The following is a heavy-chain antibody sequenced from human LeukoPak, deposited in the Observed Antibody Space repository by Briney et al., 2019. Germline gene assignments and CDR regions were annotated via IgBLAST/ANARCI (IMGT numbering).Heavy chain of an antibody. CDR2: ISAYNGNT. CDR3: ARAWELPTAGMDV. D-gene: IGHD1-26*01. Sequence: ASVKVSCKASGYTFTGYFMHWVRQAPGQGLEWMGWISAYNGNTNYAQKLQGRVTMTTDTSTSTAYMELRSLRSDDTAVYYCARAWELPTAGMDVWGQGTTVTVSS. V-gene: IGHV1-18*04. J-gene: IGHJ6*02. CDR1: GYTFTGYF.